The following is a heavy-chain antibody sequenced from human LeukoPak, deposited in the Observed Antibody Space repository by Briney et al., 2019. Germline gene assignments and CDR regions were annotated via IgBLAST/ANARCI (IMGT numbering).Heavy chain of an antibody. Sequence: PGGSLRLSCAASGFAFIRSDMHWVRQATGKGLEWVSAIGTAGDTYYPDSVKGRFTISRENARNSLYLQMTSLRAGDTAVYYCVRVGGSSGWYSFDSWGQGTLVTVSS. D-gene: IGHD6-19*01. CDR2: IGTAGDT. CDR3: VRVGGSSGWYSFDS. V-gene: IGHV3-13*04. J-gene: IGHJ4*02. CDR1: GFAFIRSD.